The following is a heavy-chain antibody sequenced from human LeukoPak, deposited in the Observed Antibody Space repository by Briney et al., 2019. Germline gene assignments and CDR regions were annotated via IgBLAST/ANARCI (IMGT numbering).Heavy chain of an antibody. Sequence: SVKVSCKASGGTFSSYAISWVRQAPGQGLEWMGGIIPIFGTANYAQKFQGRVTITADESTSTAYMELSSLRSEDTAVYYCARDTGYSSGWYPTRTYGMDVWGQGATVTVSS. CDR1: GGTFSSYA. CDR3: ARDTGYSSGWYPTRTYGMDV. V-gene: IGHV1-69*01. D-gene: IGHD6-19*01. CDR2: IIPIFGTA. J-gene: IGHJ6*02.